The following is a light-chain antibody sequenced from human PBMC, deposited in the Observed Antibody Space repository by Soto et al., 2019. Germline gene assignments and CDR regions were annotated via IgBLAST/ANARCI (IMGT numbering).Light chain of an antibody. Sequence: DIPMTQSPSTLSASVGDRVTITCRASQRITGWLAWYQQKPGKAPKLLIYDASSLESGVPSRFSGSGSGTEFTLTISSLQPDDFATYYCQQYDNYSTFGQGTKVEFK. CDR2: DAS. CDR1: QRITGW. CDR3: QQYDNYST. J-gene: IGKJ1*01. V-gene: IGKV1-5*01.